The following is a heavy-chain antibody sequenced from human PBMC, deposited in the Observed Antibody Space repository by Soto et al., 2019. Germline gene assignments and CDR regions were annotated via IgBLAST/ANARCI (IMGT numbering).Heavy chain of an antibody. V-gene: IGHV4-30-2*01. CDR2: IYHSGST. D-gene: IGHD2-15*01. J-gene: IGHJ4*02. Sequence: QLQLQESGSGLAKPSQTLSLTCAVSGGSISSGGYSWSWIRQPPGKGLEWIGYIYHSGSTYYNPSLKSRVTISVDRSKNQFSLKLSSVTAADTAVYYCARGQVVAAQHWGQGTLVTASS. CDR1: GGSISSGGYS. CDR3: ARGQVVAAQH.